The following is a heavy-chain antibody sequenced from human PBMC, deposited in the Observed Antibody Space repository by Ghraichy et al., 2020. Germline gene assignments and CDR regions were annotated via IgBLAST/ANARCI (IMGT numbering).Heavy chain of an antibody. CDR3: AKGRLELDSDFDY. CDR2: ISWNSGSI. CDR1: GFTFDDYA. Sequence: GGSLRLSCAASGFTFDDYAMHWVRQAPGKGLEWVSGISWNSGSIGYADSVKGRFTISRDNAKNSLYLQMNSLRAEDTALYYCAKGRLELDSDFDYWGQGTLVTVSS. D-gene: IGHD1-7*01. V-gene: IGHV3-9*01. J-gene: IGHJ4*02.